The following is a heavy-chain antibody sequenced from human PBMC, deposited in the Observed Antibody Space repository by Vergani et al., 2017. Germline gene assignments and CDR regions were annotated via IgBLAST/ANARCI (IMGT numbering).Heavy chain of an antibody. J-gene: IGHJ5*02. D-gene: IGHD1-14*01. CDR1: GFTFRIYC. CDR3: ARDLRLLYNRFDP. V-gene: IGHV3-30*02. Sequence: QVQLVESGGGVVQPGGSLRLSCIASGFTFRIYCMHWVRQAPGKGLEWVAFIRYDGTKRFYGDSVKGRFTISRDNSKSTMYLQMNSLRDEDTGVYYCARDLRLLYNRFDPWGQGTLVTVSS. CDR2: IRYDGTKR.